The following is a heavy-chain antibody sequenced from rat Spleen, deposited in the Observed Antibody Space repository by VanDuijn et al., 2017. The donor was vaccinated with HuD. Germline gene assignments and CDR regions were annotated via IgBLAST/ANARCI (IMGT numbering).Heavy chain of an antibody. Sequence: EVQLVESGGGLVQPGRSLKLSCAASGFTFSNYGMHWIRQAPTKGLEWVASISPSGGNTYYRDSVKGRFTVSRDNAKSTLYLQMDSLRSEDTATYYCARHPDYSNYFDYWGQGVMVTVSS. CDR3: ARHPDYSNYFDY. J-gene: IGHJ2*01. V-gene: IGHV5-19*01. CDR2: ISPSGGNT. CDR1: GFTFSNYG. D-gene: IGHD1-1*01.